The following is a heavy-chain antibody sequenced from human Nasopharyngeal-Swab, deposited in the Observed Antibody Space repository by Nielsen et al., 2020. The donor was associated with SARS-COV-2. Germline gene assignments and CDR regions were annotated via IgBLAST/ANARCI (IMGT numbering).Heavy chain of an antibody. CDR2: INSDGSSQ. V-gene: IGHV3-74*01. CDR1: GFTFSSYW. D-gene: IGHD6-19*01. CDR3: ARPGSSGSYDAFDI. J-gene: IGHJ3*02. Sequence: GESLKISCAASGFTFSSYWMHWVRQAPGKGLVWVSRINSDGSSQRDADSVKGRFTISRDNAKNTLYLQMNSLRAEDTAVYYCARPGSSGSYDAFDIWGQGTMVTVSS.